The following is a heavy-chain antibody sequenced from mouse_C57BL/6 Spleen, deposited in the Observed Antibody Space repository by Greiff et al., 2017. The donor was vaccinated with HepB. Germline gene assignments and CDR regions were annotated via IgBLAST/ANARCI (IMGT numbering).Heavy chain of an antibody. CDR2: IHPNSGST. CDR1: GYTFTSYW. D-gene: IGHD2-5*01. Sequence: VQLQQPGAELVKPGASVKLSCKASGYTFTSYWMHWVKQRPGQGLEWIGMIHPNSGSTNYNEKFKSKATLTVDKSSSTAYMQLSSLTSEDSAVYYCARSRAYYSNYDAMDYWGQGTSVTVSS. J-gene: IGHJ4*01. CDR3: ARSRAYYSNYDAMDY. V-gene: IGHV1-64*01.